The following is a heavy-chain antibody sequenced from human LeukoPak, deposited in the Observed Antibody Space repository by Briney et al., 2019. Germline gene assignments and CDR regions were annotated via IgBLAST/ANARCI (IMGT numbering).Heavy chain of an antibody. Sequence: ASVKVSCKASGYTFTSYYMHWVRQAPGQGLEWMGWINPNSGGTNYAQKVQGRVTMTRDTSISTAYMELSRLRSDDTAVYYCARDLSYYYGSGSYFSWFDPWGQGTLVTVSS. D-gene: IGHD3-10*01. CDR2: INPNSGGT. CDR1: GYTFTSYY. J-gene: IGHJ5*02. CDR3: ARDLSYYYGSGSYFSWFDP. V-gene: IGHV1-2*02.